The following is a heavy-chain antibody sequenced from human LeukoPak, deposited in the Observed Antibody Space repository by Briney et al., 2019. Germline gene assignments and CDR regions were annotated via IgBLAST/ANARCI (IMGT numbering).Heavy chain of an antibody. J-gene: IGHJ3*02. CDR2: ISSSSSYI. CDR3: ARYSSSWTEAFDI. CDR1: GFTFSSYG. Sequence: GSLRLSCAASGFTFSSYGMNWVRQAPGEGLEWVSSISSSSSYIYHADSVKGRFTISRDNAKNSLYLQMNSLRAEDTAVYYCARYSSSWTEAFDIWGQGTMVTVSS. V-gene: IGHV3-21*01. D-gene: IGHD6-13*01.